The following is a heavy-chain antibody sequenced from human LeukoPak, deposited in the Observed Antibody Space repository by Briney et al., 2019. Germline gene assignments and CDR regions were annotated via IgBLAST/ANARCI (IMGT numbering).Heavy chain of an antibody. CDR2: IIPIFGTA. Sequence: GASVKVSCMASGGTFSCSAISWVRPAPGQGLEWMRGIIPIFGTANYAQKFQGRVTITADESTSTAYIELSSLRSEDTAVYYCARALTSLYPPQYYFDYWGQGTLVTVSS. J-gene: IGHJ4*02. D-gene: IGHD3-16*02. CDR1: GGTFSCSA. V-gene: IGHV1-69*13. CDR3: ARALTSLYPPQYYFDY.